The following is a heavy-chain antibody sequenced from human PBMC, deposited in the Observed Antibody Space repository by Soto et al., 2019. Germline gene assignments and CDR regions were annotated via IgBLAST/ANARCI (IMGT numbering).Heavy chain of an antibody. Sequence: SVKVSCKASGGTFSSYAISWVRQAPGQGLEWMGGIIPIFGTANYAQKFQGRVTITADESTSTAYMELSSLRSEDTAVYYCARPYCGGDCYYYDYYGMDVWGQGTTVTVSS. D-gene: IGHD2-21*02. CDR1: GGTFSSYA. V-gene: IGHV1-69*13. J-gene: IGHJ6*02. CDR2: IIPIFGTA. CDR3: ARPYCGGDCYYYDYYGMDV.